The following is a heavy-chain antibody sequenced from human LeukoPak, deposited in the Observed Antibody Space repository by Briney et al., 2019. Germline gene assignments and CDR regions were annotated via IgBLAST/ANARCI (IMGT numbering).Heavy chain of an antibody. CDR1: GGSISSYY. V-gene: IGHV4-59*01. Sequence: SETLSLTCTVSGGSISSYYWSWIRQPPGKGLEWIGYIYHSGSTNYNPSLKSRVTISVDTSKNHFSLKLSSVTAADTAVYYCARGQWLPVFDFWGQGTLVTVSS. D-gene: IGHD3-22*01. CDR2: IYHSGST. CDR3: ARGQWLPVFDF. J-gene: IGHJ4*02.